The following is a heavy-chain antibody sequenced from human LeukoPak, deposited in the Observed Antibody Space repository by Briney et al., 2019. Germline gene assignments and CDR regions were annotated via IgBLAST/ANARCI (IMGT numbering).Heavy chain of an antibody. Sequence: SVKVSCKASGGIFSSYAISWVRQAPGQGLEWMGRIIPILGIANHAQKFQGRVTITADKSTSTAYMDLSSLRSEDTAVYYCARDLPPYYFDYWGQGTLVSVSS. V-gene: IGHV1-69*04. J-gene: IGHJ4*02. CDR1: GGIFSSYA. CDR3: ARDLPPYYFDY. CDR2: IIPILGIA.